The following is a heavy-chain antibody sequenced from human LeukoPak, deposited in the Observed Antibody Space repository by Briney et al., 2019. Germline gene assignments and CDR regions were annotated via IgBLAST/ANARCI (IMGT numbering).Heavy chain of an antibody. D-gene: IGHD2-15*01. CDR1: DGSINSGSYY. CDR2: VSGSGSA. J-gene: IGHJ5*02. CDR3: ARKTRYCSTGRCNWDA. V-gene: IGHV4-61*02. Sequence: PSETLSLTCIVSDGSINSGSYYWSWIRQPAGQGLEWIGRVSGSGSATYNPSLESRVTISVDTSKNHFSLNLTSVTATDTAVYFCARKTRYCSTGRCNWDAWGQGILVTASS.